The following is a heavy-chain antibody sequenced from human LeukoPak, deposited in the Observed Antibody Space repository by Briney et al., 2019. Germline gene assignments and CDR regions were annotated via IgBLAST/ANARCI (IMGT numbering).Heavy chain of an antibody. J-gene: IGHJ5*02. D-gene: IGHD6-19*01. Sequence: ASVKVSCKASGYTFTSYDINWVRQATGQGLEWMGWMNPNSGNAGYAQKFQGRVTMTRNTSISTAYMELSSLRSEDTAVYYCARTSINPQWLASTNWFDPWGQGTLVTVSS. CDR1: GYTFTSYD. V-gene: IGHV1-8*01. CDR3: ARTSINPQWLASTNWFDP. CDR2: MNPNSGNA.